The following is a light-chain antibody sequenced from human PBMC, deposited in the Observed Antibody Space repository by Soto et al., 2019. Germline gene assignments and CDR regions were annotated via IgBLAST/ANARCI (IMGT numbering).Light chain of an antibody. CDR3: QQRSSWPLT. CDR1: QSVSRY. V-gene: IGKV3-11*01. CDR2: DES. Sequence: EIVLTQSPATLSLSPGERATFSCRASQSVSRYLAWYQQKPGQAPRLVIYDESNRATGIPARFSGSGSGTDFTLTISSLEPEDFAVYYCQQRSSWPLTFGGGTKVEIK. J-gene: IGKJ4*01.